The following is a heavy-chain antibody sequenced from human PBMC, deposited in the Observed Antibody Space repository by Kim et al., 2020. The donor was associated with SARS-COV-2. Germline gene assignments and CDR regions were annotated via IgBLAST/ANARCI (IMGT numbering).Heavy chain of an antibody. D-gene: IGHD3-3*01. Sequence: ASVKVSCKASGYTFTSYDMHWVRQAPGQGLEWMGIINPSGGSTSYAQKFQGRVTMTRDTSTSTVYMELSSLRSEDTAVYYCARDGPVGIFGVVPLNYWGQGTLVTVSS. CDR2: INPSGGST. J-gene: IGHJ4*02. CDR1: GYTFTSYD. CDR3: ARDGPVGIFGVVPLNY. V-gene: IGHV1-46*01.